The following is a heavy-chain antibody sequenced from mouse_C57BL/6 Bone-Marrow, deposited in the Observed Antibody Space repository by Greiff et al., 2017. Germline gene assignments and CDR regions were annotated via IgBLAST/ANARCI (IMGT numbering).Heavy chain of an antibody. Sequence: VQLQQSGAELVRPGASVKLSCPASGFTIKDYYMHWVRQRPDQGLEWIGRIDPEDGDTEYAPKFQGKATMTADTSSNTAYLQLSSLTSEDTAVYYCTTWDGYYFDYWGQGTTLTVSS. CDR2: IDPEDGDT. D-gene: IGHD2-3*01. CDR1: GFTIKDYY. CDR3: TTWDGYYFDY. V-gene: IGHV14-1*01. J-gene: IGHJ2*01.